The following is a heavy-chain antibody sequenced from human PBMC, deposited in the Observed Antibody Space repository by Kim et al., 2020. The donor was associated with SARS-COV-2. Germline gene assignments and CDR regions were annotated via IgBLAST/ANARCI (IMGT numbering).Heavy chain of an antibody. CDR3: ARALNYDILTGYYIRVWYGMDV. CDR1: GFTFSSYG. J-gene: IGHJ6*02. V-gene: IGHV3-33*01. D-gene: IGHD3-9*01. Sequence: GGSLRLSCAASGFTFSSYGMHWVRQAPGKGLEWVAVIWYDGSNKYYADSVKGRFTISRDNSKNTLYLQMNSLRAEDTAVYYCARALNYDILTGYYIRVWYGMDVWGQGTTVTVSS. CDR2: IWYDGSNK.